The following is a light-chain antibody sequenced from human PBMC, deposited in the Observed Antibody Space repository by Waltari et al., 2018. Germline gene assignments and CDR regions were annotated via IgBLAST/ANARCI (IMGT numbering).Light chain of an antibody. CDR2: QDN. CDR1: KSGDKY. CDR3: QAWHSSTVV. Sequence: SYELTQPPSVSVSPGQTASITCSGDKSGDKYACWYQQKPGQSPVLVMYQDNKRPSGIPERFSGSNSGNTATLTISGTQALDEADYYCQAWHSSTVVFGGGTKLTVL. V-gene: IGLV3-1*01. J-gene: IGLJ2*01.